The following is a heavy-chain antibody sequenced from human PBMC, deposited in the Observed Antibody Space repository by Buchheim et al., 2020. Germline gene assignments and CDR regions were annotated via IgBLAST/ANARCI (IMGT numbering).Heavy chain of an antibody. CDR2: ISYDGSDK. J-gene: IGHJ4*02. D-gene: IGHD1-1*01. CDR1: GFTFSSYG. Sequence: QVQLVESGGGVVQPGRSLRLSCAASGFTFSSYGMHWVRQAPGKGLEWVAVISYDGSDKYYADSVKGRFTISRANYKKKLYLELNSLRAEDTAVYHCAKDWNDLDYWGQGTL. CDR3: AKDWNDLDY. V-gene: IGHV3-30*18.